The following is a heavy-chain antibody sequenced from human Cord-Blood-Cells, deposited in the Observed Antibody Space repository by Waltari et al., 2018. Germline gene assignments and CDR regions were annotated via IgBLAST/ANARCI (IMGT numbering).Heavy chain of an antibody. Sequence: EVQLVESGGGLVKAGGSLRLYCAASVLTFRGYSMNWVRQAPGKGLEWVSSISSSSSYIYYADSVKDRFTISRDNAKNSLYLQMNSLRAEDTAVYYCAAEDYWGQGTLVTVSS. CDR1: VLTFRGYS. CDR3: AAEDY. V-gene: IGHV3-21*01. J-gene: IGHJ4*02. CDR2: ISSSSSYI.